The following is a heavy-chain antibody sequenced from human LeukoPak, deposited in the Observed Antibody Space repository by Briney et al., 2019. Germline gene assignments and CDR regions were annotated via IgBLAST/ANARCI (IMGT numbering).Heavy chain of an antibody. D-gene: IGHD2-15*01. Sequence: GGSLRLSCSASGFTFSSYAMHWVRQAPGKGLEYVSAITSNGGSTYYADSVKGRLTISRDNSKNTLYLQMSSLRAEDTAVYYCVKGYCSGDSCYWYFDLWGRGTPVTVSS. CDR3: VKGYCSGDSCYWYFDL. J-gene: IGHJ2*01. V-gene: IGHV3-64D*06. CDR1: GFTFSSYA. CDR2: ITSNGGST.